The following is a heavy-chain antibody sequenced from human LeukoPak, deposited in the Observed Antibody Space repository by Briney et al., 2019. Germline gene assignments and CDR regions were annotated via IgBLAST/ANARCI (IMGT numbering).Heavy chain of an antibody. V-gene: IGHV3-23*01. Sequence: GGSLRLSCAASGFTFSSYAMSWVRQAPGKGLEWVSAVSGSGGTTYYADSVKGRFTISRDNSKNTLYLQMNSLRAEDTAVYYCAKVPIVVVPAAMRDIDYWGQGTLVAVSS. CDR2: VSGSGGTT. D-gene: IGHD2-2*01. J-gene: IGHJ4*02. CDR1: GFTFSSYA. CDR3: AKVPIVVVPAAMRDIDY.